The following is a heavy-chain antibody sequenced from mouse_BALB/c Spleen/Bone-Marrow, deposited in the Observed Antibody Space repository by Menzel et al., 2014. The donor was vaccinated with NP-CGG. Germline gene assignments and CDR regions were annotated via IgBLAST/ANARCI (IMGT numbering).Heavy chain of an antibody. CDR3: TRSNYGYWYFDV. J-gene: IGHJ1*01. V-gene: IGHV1S81*02. CDR2: INPSNGGT. CDR1: GYSFTRYY. Sequence: QVQLQQSGAELVKPGASVKLSCKASGYSFTRYYMYWVKQRPGQGLEWIGEINPSNGGTNLNEKFKNKATLTVDKSSSTAYMQFSSLTSEDSAVYYCTRSNYGYWYFDVWGAGTTVTVSS. D-gene: IGHD1-1*01.